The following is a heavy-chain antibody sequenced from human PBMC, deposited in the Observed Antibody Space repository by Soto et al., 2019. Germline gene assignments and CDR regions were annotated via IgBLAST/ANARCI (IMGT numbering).Heavy chain of an antibody. D-gene: IGHD2-15*01. J-gene: IGHJ6*02. CDR2: IYPGDSDT. Sequence: GESLKISCKGSGYSFTSYWIGWVRQMPGKGLEWMGIIYPGDSDTRYSPSFQGQVTISADKSISTAYLQWSSLKASDTAMYYCARHLLSWWERTRVDYYYGMDVWGQGTTVTVSS. CDR3: ARHLLSWWERTRVDYYYGMDV. CDR1: GYSFTSYW. V-gene: IGHV5-51*01.